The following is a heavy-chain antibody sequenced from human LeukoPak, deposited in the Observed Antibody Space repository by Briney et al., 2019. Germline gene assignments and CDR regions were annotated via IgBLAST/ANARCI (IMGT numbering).Heavy chain of an antibody. CDR3: ARDEVYSGPADI. J-gene: IGHJ3*02. D-gene: IGHD1-26*01. CDR1: GYTFTSYG. Sequence: ASVKVSCKASGYTFTSYGISWVRQAPGQGLEWMGGIIPIFGTANYAQKFQGRVTITADESTSTAYMELSSLRSEDTAVYYCARDEVYSGPADIWGQGTMVTVSS. V-gene: IGHV1-69*13. CDR2: IIPIFGTA.